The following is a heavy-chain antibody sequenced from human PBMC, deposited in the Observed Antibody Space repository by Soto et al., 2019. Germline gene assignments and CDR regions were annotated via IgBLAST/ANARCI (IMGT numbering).Heavy chain of an antibody. CDR1: GYTFTSYG. CDR2: ISAYNGNT. D-gene: IGHD3-16*02. Sequence: ASVKVSCKASGYTFTSYGISWVRQAPGQGLEWMGWISAYNGNTNYAQKLQGRVTMTTDTSTSTAYMELRSLRSDDTAVYYCDRVPTSDSVRGSYPAGLDVWGQGTTVTVSS. V-gene: IGHV1-18*01. CDR3: DRVPTSDSVRGSYPAGLDV. J-gene: IGHJ6*02.